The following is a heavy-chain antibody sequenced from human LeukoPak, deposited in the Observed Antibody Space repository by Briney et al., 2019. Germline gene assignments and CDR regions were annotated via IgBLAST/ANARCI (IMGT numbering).Heavy chain of an antibody. CDR1: GFTFSSYW. J-gene: IGHJ4*02. Sequence: GGSLRLSCAASGFTFSSYWMHWVRQAPGKGLVWVSRINSDGSSTSYADSVKGRFSISRDNSKNTLYLQMNRLRAEDTAVYYCAGPGPASHHWGQGTLVTVSS. CDR3: AGPGPASHH. CDR2: INSDGSST. V-gene: IGHV3-74*01.